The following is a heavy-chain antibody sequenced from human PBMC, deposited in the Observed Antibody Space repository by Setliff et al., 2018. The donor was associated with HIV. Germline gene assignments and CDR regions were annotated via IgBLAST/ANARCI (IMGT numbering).Heavy chain of an antibody. J-gene: IGHJ4*02. V-gene: IGHV3-74*01. Sequence: GGSLRLSCAASGFTFSGYWMHWVRQAPGKGLVWVSRINSDGSSTTYADSVKGRFTISRDNAKNTVYLQMNSLRGEDTAVYYCARGDFGYSYGPNDYWGQGTLVTVSS. CDR1: GFTFSGYW. D-gene: IGHD5-18*01. CDR2: INSDGSST. CDR3: ARGDFGYSYGPNDY.